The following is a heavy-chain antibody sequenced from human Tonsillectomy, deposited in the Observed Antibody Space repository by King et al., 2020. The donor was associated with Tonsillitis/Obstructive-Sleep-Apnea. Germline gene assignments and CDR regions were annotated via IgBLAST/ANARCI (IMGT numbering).Heavy chain of an antibody. J-gene: IGHJ4*02. CDR3: ARVPYSGSFLANYSFDD. CDR1: GYTFISYG. CDR2: INAYNGNT. Sequence: QLVQSGAEVKMPGASVKVSCKASGYTFISYGISWVRQAPGQGLEWMGWINAYNGNTNYAQKFQGRVTMTTDTSTSTDYMELRSLRSDDTAVYYCARVPYSGSFLANYSFDDWGQGTLVTVSS. V-gene: IGHV1-18*01. D-gene: IGHD1-26*01.